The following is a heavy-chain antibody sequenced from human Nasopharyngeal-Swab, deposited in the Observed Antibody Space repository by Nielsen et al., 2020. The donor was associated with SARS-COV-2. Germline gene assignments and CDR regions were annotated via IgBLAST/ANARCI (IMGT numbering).Heavy chain of an antibody. CDR1: GGSVSSGSYY. CDR3: ARGGVVVPAAIRTYYYYYYAMDV. V-gene: IGHV4-61*01. Sequence: SETLSLTCTVSGGSVSSGSYYWSWIRQPPGKGLEWIGYIYYSGSTNYNPSLKSRVTISVDTSKNQFSLKLSSVTAADTAVYYCARGGVVVPAAIRTYYYYYYAMDVWGQGTTVTVSS. J-gene: IGHJ6*02. D-gene: IGHD2-2*01. CDR2: IYYSGST.